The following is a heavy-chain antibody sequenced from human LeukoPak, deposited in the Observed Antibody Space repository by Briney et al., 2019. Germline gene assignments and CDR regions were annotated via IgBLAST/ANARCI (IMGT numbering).Heavy chain of an antibody. CDR2: IIPIFGTA. CDR3: ARVDRQWLVGNLDY. V-gene: IGHV1-69*01. D-gene: IGHD6-19*01. CDR1: VGTFSSYA. Sequence: SVKVSCKASVGTFSSYAISWVRQAPGQGLEWMGGIIPIFGTANYAQKFQGRVTITADESTSTAYMELSSLRSEDTAVYYCARVDRQWLVGNLDYWGQGTLVTVSS. J-gene: IGHJ4*02.